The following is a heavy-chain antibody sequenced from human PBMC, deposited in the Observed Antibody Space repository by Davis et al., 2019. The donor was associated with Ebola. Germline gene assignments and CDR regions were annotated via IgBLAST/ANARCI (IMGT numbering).Heavy chain of an antibody. J-gene: IGHJ5*01. D-gene: IGHD6-13*01. V-gene: IGHV4-30-2*01. CDR1: GGSVSAGGYS. CDR3: ASSRVAAAGTFRWFDS. Sequence: MPSETLSLTCAVSGGSVSAGGYSWSWIRRPLGKGLEWIGYVHQSGAFSYNPSLKSRVTISMRRSENKFSLFMDSMTAADTAMYFCASSRVAAAGTFRWFDSWGQGILVTVS. CDR2: VHQSGAF.